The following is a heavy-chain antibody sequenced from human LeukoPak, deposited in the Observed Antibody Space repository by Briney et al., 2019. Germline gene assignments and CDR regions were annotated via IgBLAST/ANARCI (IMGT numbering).Heavy chain of an antibody. CDR3: TTGLGIPARFDY. CDR1: GFTFSSYG. V-gene: IGHV3-33*01. J-gene: IGHJ4*02. D-gene: IGHD7-27*01. CDR2: IWYDGSNK. Sequence: GGSLRLSCAASGFTFSSYGMRWVRQAPGKGLEWVAVIWYDGSNKYYADSVKGRFTISRDNSKNTLYLQMNSLKTEDTAVYYCTTGLGIPARFDYWGQGTLVTVSS.